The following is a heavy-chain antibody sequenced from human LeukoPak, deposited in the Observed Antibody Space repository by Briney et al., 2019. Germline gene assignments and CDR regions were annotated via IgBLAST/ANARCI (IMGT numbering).Heavy chain of an antibody. CDR1: GFTFSSYG. Sequence: GGSLRLSCAASGFTFSSYGMHWVRQAPGKGLEWVAIIWYDGTNKYYAASVKGRFTISRDNSKNTLYLQMNGLRAEDTAVYYCARDSCGGDCYPYTFDYWGQGTLVTVSS. V-gene: IGHV3-33*01. D-gene: IGHD2-21*02. CDR2: IWYDGTNK. J-gene: IGHJ4*02. CDR3: ARDSCGGDCYPYTFDY.